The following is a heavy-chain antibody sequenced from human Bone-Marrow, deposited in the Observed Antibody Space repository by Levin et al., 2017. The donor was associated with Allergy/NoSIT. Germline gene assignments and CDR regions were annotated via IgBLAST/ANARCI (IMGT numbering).Heavy chain of an antibody. Sequence: GESLKISCKGSGYSFTSYWIGWVRQMPGKGLEWMGIIYPGDSDTRYSPSFQGQVTISADKSISTAYLQWSSLKASDTAMYYCARRRTPIVRYCSSTSCFKIKMTTDNWFDPWGQGTLVTVSS. CDR1: GYSFTSYW. V-gene: IGHV5-51*01. D-gene: IGHD2-2*01. CDR2: IYPGDSDT. J-gene: IGHJ5*02. CDR3: ARRRTPIVRYCSSTSCFKIKMTTDNWFDP.